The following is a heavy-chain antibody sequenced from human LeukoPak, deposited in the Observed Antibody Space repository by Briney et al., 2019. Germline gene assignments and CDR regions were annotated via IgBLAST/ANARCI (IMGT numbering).Heavy chain of an antibody. J-gene: IGHJ4*02. CDR2: IYSSGRT. Sequence: PSETLSLTCTVSRGSISTYFWSWIRQPAGKGLEWIGHIYSSGRTNYNPSLKSRVTMSVDTSKNQFSLRLSSVTAADTAVYYCAKLGNQWEIRLDYWGQGALVTVSS. CDR1: RGSISTYF. D-gene: IGHD1-26*01. V-gene: IGHV4-4*07. CDR3: AKLGNQWEIRLDY.